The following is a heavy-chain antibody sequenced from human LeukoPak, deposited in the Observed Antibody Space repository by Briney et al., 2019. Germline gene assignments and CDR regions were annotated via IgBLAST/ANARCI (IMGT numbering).Heavy chain of an antibody. J-gene: IGHJ5*02. V-gene: IGHV4-61*01. CDR3: ARDSGDTDNWFDP. D-gene: IGHD2-21*02. CDR1: GGSISSGSYY. CDR2: IYYSGNT. Sequence: PSETLSLTCTVSGGSISSGSYYWSWIRQPPGKGLEWIGYIYYSGNTNSNPSLKSRVTMSVDTSKNQFSLKLSSVTAADTAVYYCARDSGDTDNWFDPWGQGTLVTVSS.